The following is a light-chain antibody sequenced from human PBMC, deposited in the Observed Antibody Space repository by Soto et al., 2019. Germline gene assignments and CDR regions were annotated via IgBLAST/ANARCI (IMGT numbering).Light chain of an antibody. CDR2: VAS. CDR1: QTIISY. J-gene: IGKJ5*01. V-gene: IGKV1-39*01. Sequence: DLHIAKCPSSITQSLSSLVTTTFRSSQTIISYLNWYQQKPGKAPKLLIYVASSLQGGVPSRFSGSGSGTDFTLTIGSLQPDDFATYYCQQSYSTPITFGQGTRLEIK. CDR3: QQSYSTPIT.